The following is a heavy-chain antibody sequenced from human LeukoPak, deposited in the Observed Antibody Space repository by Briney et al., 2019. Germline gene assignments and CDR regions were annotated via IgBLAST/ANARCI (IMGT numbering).Heavy chain of an antibody. CDR3: AREPFWSGYYSNFHFDY. CDR1: GFTFSSNS. D-gene: IGHD3-3*01. J-gene: IGHJ4*02. CDR2: ISSTGGTI. V-gene: IGHV3-48*04. Sequence: GGSLRLSCAASGFTFSSNSMNWVRQAPGKGLEWVSYISSTGGTIYYADSMKGRFTISRDNAKNSLYLQMTSLRAEDTAMYYCAREPFWSGYYSNFHFDYWGQGTLVTVSS.